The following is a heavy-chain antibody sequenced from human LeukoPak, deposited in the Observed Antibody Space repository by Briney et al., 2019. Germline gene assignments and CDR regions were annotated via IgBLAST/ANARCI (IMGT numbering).Heavy chain of an antibody. J-gene: IGHJ4*02. D-gene: IGHD7-27*01. CDR1: GFTFSSYA. Sequence: SGGSLRLSCAASGFTFSSYAMHWVRQAPGKGLEWVAVISYDGSNKYYADSVKGRFTISRDNSKNTLYLQMNSLRAVDTAVYYCARAGLGTGAFDYWGQGTLVTVSS. CDR2: ISYDGSNK. CDR3: ARAGLGTGAFDY. V-gene: IGHV3-30*04.